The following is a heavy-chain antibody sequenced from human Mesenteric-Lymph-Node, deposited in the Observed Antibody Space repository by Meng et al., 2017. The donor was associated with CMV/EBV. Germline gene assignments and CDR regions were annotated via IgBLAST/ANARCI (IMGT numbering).Heavy chain of an antibody. J-gene: IGHJ4*02. D-gene: IGHD6-13*01. CDR2: ISWDSGNM. CDR3: ARDMGIAATTLDH. V-gene: IGHV3-9*01. Sequence: SLKISCAASGFTFDDYAMHWVRQSPGKGLEWVSGISWDSGNMGYADSVKGRFTVSRDNAKNTLYLQMNSLRAEDTGVYYCARDMGIAATTLDHWGQGTLVTVSS. CDR1: GFTFDDYA.